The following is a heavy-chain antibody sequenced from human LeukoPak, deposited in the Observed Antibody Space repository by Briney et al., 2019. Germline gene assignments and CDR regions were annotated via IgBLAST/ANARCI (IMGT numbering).Heavy chain of an antibody. CDR3: ATAHYCSGGSCYSAPGYGMDV. CDR1: GGTFSSYA. Sequence: GASVKVSCKASGGTFSSYAISWVRQAPGQGLEWMGGIIPIFGTANYAQKFQGRVTMTEDTSTDTAYMELSSLRSEDTAVYYCATAHYCSGGSCYSAPGYGMDVWGQGTTVTVSS. CDR2: IIPIFGTA. D-gene: IGHD2-15*01. J-gene: IGHJ6*02. V-gene: IGHV1-69*06.